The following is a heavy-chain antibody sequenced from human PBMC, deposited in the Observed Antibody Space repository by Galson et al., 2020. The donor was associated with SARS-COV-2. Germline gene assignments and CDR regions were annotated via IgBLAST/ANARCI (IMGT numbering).Heavy chain of an antibody. D-gene: IGHD3-22*01. Sequence: GGSLRLSCAASGFTFSSYWMHWVRQAPGKGLVWVSRINSDGSSTSYADSVKGRFTISRDNAKNTLYLQMNSLRAEDTAVYYCARGRGYYDSSGYLVIDYWGQGTLVTVSS. CDR2: INSDGSST. CDR3: ARGRGYYDSSGYLVIDY. CDR1: GFTFSSYW. V-gene: IGHV3-74*01. J-gene: IGHJ4*02.